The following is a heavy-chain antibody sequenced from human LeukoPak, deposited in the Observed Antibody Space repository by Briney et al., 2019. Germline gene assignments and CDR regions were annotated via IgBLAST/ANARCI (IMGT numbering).Heavy chain of an antibody. CDR2: INPNSGGT. CDR1: GYTFTGYY. J-gene: IGHJ4*02. CDR3: ARDLKMGYSSGRYSWGTGSSNDY. Sequence: ASVKVSCKASGYTFTGYYMHWVRQAPGQGLEWMGWINPNSGGTNYAQKFQGRVTMTRDTSISTAYMELRSLRSDDTAVYYCARDLKMGYSSGRYSWGTGSSNDYWGRGTLVTVSS. V-gene: IGHV1-2*02. D-gene: IGHD6-19*01.